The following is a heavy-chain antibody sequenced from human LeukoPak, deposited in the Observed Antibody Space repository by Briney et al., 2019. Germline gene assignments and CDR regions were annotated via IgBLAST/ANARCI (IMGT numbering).Heavy chain of an antibody. J-gene: IGHJ4*02. D-gene: IGHD1-26*01. CDR2: ISAYNGNT. V-gene: IGHV1-18*01. CDR3: ARGLLVGASRGFDY. CDR1: GYTFTSYG. Sequence: ASVKVSCKASGYTFTSYGISWVRQAPGQGLEWMGWISAYNGNTNYAQKLQGRVTMTTDTSTSTAYTDLRTLRSDDTAVYYCARGLLVGASRGFDYWGQGTLVTVSS.